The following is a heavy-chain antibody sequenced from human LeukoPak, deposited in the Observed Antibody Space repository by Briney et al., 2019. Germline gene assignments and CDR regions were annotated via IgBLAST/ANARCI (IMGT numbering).Heavy chain of an antibody. J-gene: IGHJ6*02. D-gene: IGHD2-2*01. CDR3: ARVSVVPAASLYYYGMDV. V-gene: IGHV1-2*02. Sequence: VASVKVSCKASGYTFTGYYMHWVRQAPGQGLEWMGWINPNSGGTNYAQKFQGRVTMTRDTSISTAYMELSRLRSDDTAAYYCARVSVVPAASLYYYGMDVWGQGTTVTVSS. CDR2: INPNSGGT. CDR1: GYTFTGYY.